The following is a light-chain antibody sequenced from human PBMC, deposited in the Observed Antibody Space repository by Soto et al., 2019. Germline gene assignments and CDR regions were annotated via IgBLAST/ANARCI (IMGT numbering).Light chain of an antibody. V-gene: IGLV2-11*01. Sequence: QSALTQPRSVSGSPGQSVTISCTGTNSDVGGFSYVSWYQQLPGEAPKLIIYGVTKRPSGVPDRFSGSKSGNTASLTISGLQAEDAADYYCCSYAGSSQVFGTGTKVTVL. CDR2: GVT. CDR1: NSDVGGFSY. J-gene: IGLJ1*01. CDR3: CSYAGSSQV.